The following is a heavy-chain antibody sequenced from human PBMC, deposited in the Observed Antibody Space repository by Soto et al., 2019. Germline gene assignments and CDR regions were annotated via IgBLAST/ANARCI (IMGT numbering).Heavy chain of an antibody. V-gene: IGHV1-8*01. CDR3: AGVTSDYFDY. J-gene: IGHJ4*02. Sequence: QVQLVQSGAEVKKPGASVKVSCKASGYSFTSYDINWVRQATGQGLEWMGWMNPNSGNTAYAQKFQGRVTTTRNTSTSAANLELRSLLSEDTAVHDCAGVTSDYFDYWGQGTLVTVSS. CDR2: MNPNSGNT. CDR1: GYSFTSYD.